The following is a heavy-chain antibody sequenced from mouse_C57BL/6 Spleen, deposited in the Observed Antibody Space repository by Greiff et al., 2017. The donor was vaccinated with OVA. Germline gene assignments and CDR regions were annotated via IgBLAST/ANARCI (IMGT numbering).Heavy chain of an antibody. D-gene: IGHD1-1*02. CDR2: IDPSDSYT. CDR3: ARRWGSAMDY. J-gene: IGHJ4*01. V-gene: IGHV1-50*01. CDR1: GYTFTSYW. Sequence: VQLQQPGAELVKPGASVKLSCKASGYTFTSYWMQWVKQRPGQGLEWIGEIDPSDSYTNYNQKFKGKATLTVDTSSSTAYMQLSSLTSEDSAVYYCARRWGSAMDYWGQGTSVTVSS.